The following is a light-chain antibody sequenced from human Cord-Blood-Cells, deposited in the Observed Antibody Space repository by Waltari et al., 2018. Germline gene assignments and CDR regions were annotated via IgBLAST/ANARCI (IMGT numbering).Light chain of an antibody. Sequence: QSVLTQPPSVSEAPRQGVTIPCSGSSSNIGNNAVNWYQQLPGKAPKLLIYYDDLLPSGVSDRFSGSKSGTSASLAISGLQSEDEADYYCAAWDDSLNGPVFGGGTKLTVL. CDR1: SSNIGNNA. CDR3: AAWDDSLNGPV. CDR2: YDD. J-gene: IGLJ3*02. V-gene: IGLV1-36*01.